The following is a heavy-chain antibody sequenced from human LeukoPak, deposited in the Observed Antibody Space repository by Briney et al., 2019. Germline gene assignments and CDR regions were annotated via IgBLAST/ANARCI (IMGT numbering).Heavy chain of an antibody. CDR1: RFAFDEHG. V-gene: IGHV3-20*04. J-gene: IGHJ6*02. D-gene: IGHD3-10*01. Sequence: GGSLRLSCTASRFAFDEHGMSWVRQVPGKGLEWVSGINWSGGSTGYADPLRGRFTISRDNAKNSLYLQMNSLRAEDTAVYYYARDKGRFGSGDYGMDVWGQGTTVTVSS. CDR2: INWSGGST. CDR3: ARDKGRFGSGDYGMDV.